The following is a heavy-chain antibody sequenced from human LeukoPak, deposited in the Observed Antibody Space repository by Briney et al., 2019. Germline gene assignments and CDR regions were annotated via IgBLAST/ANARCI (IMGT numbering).Heavy chain of an antibody. CDR1: GFTFSSYA. V-gene: IGHV3-30-3*01. CDR3: AKDQGGGSLRSGGSCYHSGDCYFDY. Sequence: PGGSLRLSCAASGFTFSSYAMHWVRQAPGKGLEWVAVISYDGSNKYYADSVKGRFTISRDNSKNTLYLQMNSLRAEDTAVYYCAKDQGGGSLRSGGSCYHSGDCYFDYWGQGTLVTVSS. D-gene: IGHD2-15*01. CDR2: ISYDGSNK. J-gene: IGHJ4*02.